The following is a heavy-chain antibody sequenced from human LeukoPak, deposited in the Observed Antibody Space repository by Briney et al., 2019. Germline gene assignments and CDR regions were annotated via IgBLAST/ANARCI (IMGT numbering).Heavy chain of an antibody. CDR3: ARDSNHVGGSYYHYGMDL. D-gene: IGHD3-16*01. J-gene: IGHJ6*02. CDR1: GGSISSYY. Sequence: SETLSLTCTVSGGSISSYYWSWIRQPAGKGLEWIGRIYISGSTNYNPSLKSRVTMSVDTSKNQFSLKLNSVTAADTAVYYCARDSNHVGGSYYHYGMDLWGQGTTVTVSS. CDR2: IYISGST. V-gene: IGHV4-4*07.